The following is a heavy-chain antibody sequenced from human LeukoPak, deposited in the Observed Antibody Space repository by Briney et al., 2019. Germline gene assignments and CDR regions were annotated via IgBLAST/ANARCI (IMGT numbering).Heavy chain of an antibody. CDR3: ARGFSMGFFDP. J-gene: IGHJ5*02. Sequence: PSETLSLTCTVSGGSISSYYWSWIRQPPGKGLEWIGYIYYSGSTNYNPPLKSRVTISVDTSKNQFSLKLSSVTAADTAVYYCARGFSMGFFDPWGQGTLVTVSS. CDR2: IYYSGST. V-gene: IGHV4-59*01. CDR1: GGSISSYY. D-gene: IGHD2/OR15-2a*01.